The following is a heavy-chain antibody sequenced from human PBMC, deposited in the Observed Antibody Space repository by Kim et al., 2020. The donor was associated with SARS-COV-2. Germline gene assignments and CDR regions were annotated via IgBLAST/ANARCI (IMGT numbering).Heavy chain of an antibody. Sequence: ASVKVSCKASGYTFTGYYMHWVRQAPGQGLEWMGWINPNSGGTNYAQKFQGWVTMTRDTSISTAYMELSRLRSDDTAVYYCATSRFQLGIGSRPRSDDAFDIWGQGTMVTVSS. CDR1: GYTFTGYY. CDR2: INPNSGGT. V-gene: IGHV1-2*04. J-gene: IGHJ3*02. D-gene: IGHD7-27*01. CDR3: ATSRFQLGIGSRPRSDDAFDI.